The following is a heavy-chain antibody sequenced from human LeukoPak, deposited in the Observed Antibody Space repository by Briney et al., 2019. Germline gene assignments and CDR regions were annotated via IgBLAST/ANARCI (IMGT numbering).Heavy chain of an antibody. CDR3: ASGVPGAMRSALDC. J-gene: IGHJ4*02. D-gene: IGHD2-2*01. V-gene: IGHV3-7*01. CDR1: GFTFSSYW. CDR2: IKQDGSEK. Sequence: GGSLRPSCAASGFTFSSYWLTWVRQAPGKGLEWVANIKQDGSEKNYVDSVKGRFTISRDNAKNSLYLQMNSLRAEDTAVYYCASGVPGAMRSALDCWGQGTLVTVSS.